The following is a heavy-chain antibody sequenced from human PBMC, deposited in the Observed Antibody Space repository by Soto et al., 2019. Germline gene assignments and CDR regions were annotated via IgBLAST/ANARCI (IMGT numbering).Heavy chain of an antibody. CDR2: IYTGDST. V-gene: IGHV3-53*02. D-gene: IGHD6-19*01. CDR3: ARSSGWYCFDY. Sequence: EVQLVETGGGLIQPGGSLRLTCAASGFSVTSNYMTWVRQAPGKGLEWVSVIYTGDSTYYADSVKGRFTISRDKSKNTLYLQINSLRAEDTAVYYCARSSGWYCFDYWGQGTLVTVSS. J-gene: IGHJ4*02. CDR1: GFSVTSNY.